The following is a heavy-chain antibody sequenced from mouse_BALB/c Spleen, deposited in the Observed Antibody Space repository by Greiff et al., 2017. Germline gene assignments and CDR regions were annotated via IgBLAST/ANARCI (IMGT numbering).Heavy chain of an antibody. Sequence: DVKVVESGGGLVQPGGSRKLSCAASGFTFSDYGMAWVRQAPGKGPEWVAFISNLAYSIYYADTVTGRFTISRENAKNTLYLEMSSLRSEDTAMYYCAGGSRGFDYWGQGTTLTVSS. J-gene: IGHJ2*01. CDR2: ISNLAYSI. CDR3: AGGSRGFDY. D-gene: IGHD1-1*01. V-gene: IGHV5-15*02. CDR1: GFTFSDYG.